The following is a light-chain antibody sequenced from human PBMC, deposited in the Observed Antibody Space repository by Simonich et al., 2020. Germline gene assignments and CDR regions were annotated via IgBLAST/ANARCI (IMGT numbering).Light chain of an antibody. V-gene: IGKV4-1*01. CDR2: WAS. Sequence: DIVMTQSPASLAVSLGERATINCKSSQSVLYSSNNKNYLSWYQQKPGQRPKLLIYWASTRESGVPDRFSGSGSGTDFTLTISSLQAEDVAVYYGQQYYSTPITFGQGTRLEIK. CDR1: QSVLYSSNNKNY. J-gene: IGKJ5*01. CDR3: QQYYSTPIT.